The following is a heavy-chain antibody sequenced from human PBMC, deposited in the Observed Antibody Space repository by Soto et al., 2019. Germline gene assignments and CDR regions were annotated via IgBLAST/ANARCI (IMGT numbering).Heavy chain of an antibody. Sequence: ASVKVSCKASGYTFTGYYMHWVRQAPGQGLEWMGWINPNSGGTNYAQKFQGRVTMTRDTSISTAYTELSRLRSDDTAVYYCASPGGAKYGSDAFDIWGQGTMVTVSS. CDR2: INPNSGGT. CDR3: ASPGGAKYGSDAFDI. D-gene: IGHD4-17*01. J-gene: IGHJ3*02. CDR1: GYTFTGYY. V-gene: IGHV1-2*02.